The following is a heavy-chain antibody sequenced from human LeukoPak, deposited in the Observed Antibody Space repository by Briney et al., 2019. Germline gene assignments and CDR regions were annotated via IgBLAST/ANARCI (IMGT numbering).Heavy chain of an antibody. Sequence: SETLSLTCAVYGGSFSGYYWRWIRQPPGKGLEGIGEINHSGSTNYNPSLKRRVTISVDTSKNQFSLKLSSVTAANTAVYYCAKAVPAATRYGLYYFDYWGQGTLVTVSS. J-gene: IGHJ4*02. CDR3: AKAVPAATRYGLYYFDY. V-gene: IGHV4-34*01. CDR2: INHSGST. D-gene: IGHD2-2*01. CDR1: GGSFSGYY.